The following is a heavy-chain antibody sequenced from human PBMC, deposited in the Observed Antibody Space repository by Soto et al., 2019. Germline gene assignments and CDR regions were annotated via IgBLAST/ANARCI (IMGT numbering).Heavy chain of an antibody. CDR3: ATPRPGWLQLPHYFDY. CDR2: IIPIFGTA. Sequence: GASVKVSCKASGGTFSSYAISWVRQAPGQGLEWMGGIIPIFGTANYAQKFQGRVTITADESTSTAYMELSSLRSEDTAVYYCATPRPGWLQLPHYFDYWGQGTLVTVSS. CDR1: GGTFSSYA. J-gene: IGHJ4*02. V-gene: IGHV1-69*13. D-gene: IGHD5-12*01.